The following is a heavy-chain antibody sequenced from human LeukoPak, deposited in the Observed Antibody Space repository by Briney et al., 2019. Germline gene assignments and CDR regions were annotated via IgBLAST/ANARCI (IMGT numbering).Heavy chain of an antibody. D-gene: IGHD1-26*01. CDR2: ISAYNGNT. V-gene: IGHV1-18*01. Sequence: PSVNVSCKASGYTFASYGISWVRQAPGQGLEWMGWISAYNGNTNYAQKLHGRVTMTTDTSTSTASMELRSLRSDDTAVYYCTRAYSGSYRHVPDYWGQGTLVTVSS. CDR1: GYTFASYG. CDR3: TRAYSGSYRHVPDY. J-gene: IGHJ4*02.